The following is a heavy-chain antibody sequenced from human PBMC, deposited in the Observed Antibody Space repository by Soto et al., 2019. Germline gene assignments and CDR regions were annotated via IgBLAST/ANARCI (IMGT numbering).Heavy chain of an antibody. V-gene: IGHV3-23*01. CDR3: AKGMDPEIVVVPAAHHYYYYYGMDV. Sequence: PWRSLRLSCAASGFTFSSYAMSWVRQAPGKGLEWVSAISGSGGSTYYADSVKGRFTISRDNSKNTLYLQMNSLRAEDTAVYYCAKGMDPEIVVVPAAHHYYYYYGMDVWGQGTTVTVSS. J-gene: IGHJ6*02. CDR2: ISGSGGST. D-gene: IGHD2-2*01. CDR1: GFTFSSYA.